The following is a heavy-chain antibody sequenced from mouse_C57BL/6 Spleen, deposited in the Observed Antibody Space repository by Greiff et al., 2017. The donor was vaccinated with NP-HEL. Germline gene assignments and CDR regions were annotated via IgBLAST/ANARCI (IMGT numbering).Heavy chain of an antibody. V-gene: IGHV14-1*01. CDR3: TTCYSNSAWFAY. J-gene: IGHJ3*01. D-gene: IGHD2-5*01. CDR1: GFNIKDYY. Sequence: EVQLQQSGAELVRPGASVKLSCTASGFNIKDYYMHWVKQRPEQGLEWIGRIDPEDGDTEYAPKFQGKATMTADTSSNTAYLQLSSLTSEDTAVYYCTTCYSNSAWFAYWGHRTLVTVSA. CDR2: IDPEDGDT.